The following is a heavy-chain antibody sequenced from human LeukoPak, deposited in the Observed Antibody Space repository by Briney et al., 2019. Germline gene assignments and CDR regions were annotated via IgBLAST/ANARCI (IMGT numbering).Heavy chain of an antibody. CDR2: IKQGGGEI. Sequence: GSLRLSCAASGFSFSNYWMSWVRQAPGKRPEWVAKIKQGGGEIYYVDSVKGRFTISRDNAKNSLFLQMNSLSAEDTAVYYRARDKIDGPTLFDYWGQGTLVTVSS. J-gene: IGHJ4*02. V-gene: IGHV3-7*01. CDR3: ARDKIDGPTLFDY. CDR1: GFSFSNYW.